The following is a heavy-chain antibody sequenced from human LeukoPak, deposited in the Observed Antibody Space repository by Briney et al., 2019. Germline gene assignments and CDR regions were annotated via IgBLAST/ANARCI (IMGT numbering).Heavy chain of an antibody. Sequence: ASVKVSCKASGYTFTGYYIHWVRQAPGQGLEWMGWINPKSSGTNYAQRFQGRVAMTKDTSTNTAYMELSSLRSDDTAVYFCARECSGGDCYSRSFDYWGQGTLVTVSS. CDR2: INPKSSGT. CDR1: GYTFTGYY. J-gene: IGHJ4*02. CDR3: ARECSGGDCYSRSFDY. V-gene: IGHV1-2*02. D-gene: IGHD2-15*01.